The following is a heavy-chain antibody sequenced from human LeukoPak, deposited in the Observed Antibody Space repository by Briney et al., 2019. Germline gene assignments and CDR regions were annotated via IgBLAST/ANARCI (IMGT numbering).Heavy chain of an antibody. D-gene: IGHD2-21*02. CDR3: ARLRWVTDQSFGH. CDR1: GGSISSVSHY. Sequence: SETLSLTCTVSGGSISSVSHYCGWIRQPPGKGLEWIGSIYYRGNTYYNPSLKSRVTISVDTSKNQFPLKPSSVTAADTAVYHCARLRWVTDQSFGHWGQGTLVTVSS. V-gene: IGHV4-39*01. J-gene: IGHJ4*02. CDR2: IYYRGNT.